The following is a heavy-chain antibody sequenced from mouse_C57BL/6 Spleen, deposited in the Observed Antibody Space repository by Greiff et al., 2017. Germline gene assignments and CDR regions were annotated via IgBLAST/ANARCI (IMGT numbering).Heavy chain of an antibody. CDR1: GYTFTSYW. D-gene: IGHD4-1*01. J-gene: IGHJ2*01. CDR2: IYPGSGST. Sequence: VQLQQPGAELVKPGASVKMSCKASGYTFTSYWITWVKQRPGQGLEWIGDIYPGSGSTNYNEKFKSKATLTVDTSSSTAYMQLSSLTSEDSAVYYCARGGTGTIFFFDYWGQGTTLTVSS. V-gene: IGHV1-55*01. CDR3: ARGGTGTIFFFDY.